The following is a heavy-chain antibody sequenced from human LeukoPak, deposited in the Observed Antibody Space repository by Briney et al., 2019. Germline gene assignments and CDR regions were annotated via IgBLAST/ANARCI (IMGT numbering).Heavy chain of an antibody. J-gene: IGHJ4*02. CDR3: AKNPDIVATYNYFDY. Sequence: GGSLRLSCAASGFTFSDYGMHWVRQAPGKGLEWVTFVRYDGSNKDYADSVKGRFTISRDNPKNTLYLQMNSLRAEDTAVYYCAKNPDIVATYNYFDYWGQGTLVTVSP. D-gene: IGHD5-12*01. V-gene: IGHV3-30*02. CDR1: GFTFSDYG. CDR2: VRYDGSNK.